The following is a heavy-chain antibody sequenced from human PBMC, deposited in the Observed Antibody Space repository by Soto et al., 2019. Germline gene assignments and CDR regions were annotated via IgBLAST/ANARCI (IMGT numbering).Heavy chain of an antibody. V-gene: IGHV3-48*01. CDR2: ISSSSSVI. D-gene: IGHD7-27*01. CDR1: GFILSDCA. J-gene: IGHJ6*03. Sequence: EVQLVDSGGGLVQPGGSLRLTCATSGFILSDCAMNWVRQAPEEGLEWVSYISSSSSVIDYADSVKGRFTVSTDNVRNSLLLQMNGLRAEATAVYYCARDLRRGSNWYSYMDVWGKGTTVT. CDR3: ARDLRRGSNWYSYMDV.